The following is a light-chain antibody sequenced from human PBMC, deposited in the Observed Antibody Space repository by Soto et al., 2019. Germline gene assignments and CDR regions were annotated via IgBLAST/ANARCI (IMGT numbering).Light chain of an antibody. CDR1: QSISSS. V-gene: IGKV1-5*01. J-gene: IGKJ1*01. CDR3: QQYNSYSWT. CDR2: AAS. Sequence: KMSQSAAALSSSVGDRVTITCRASQSISSSLNWYQQKPGKAPELLIYAASSLQSGVPSRFSGSGSGTEFTLTISSLQPDDFATYYCQQYNSYSWTFRHGTK.